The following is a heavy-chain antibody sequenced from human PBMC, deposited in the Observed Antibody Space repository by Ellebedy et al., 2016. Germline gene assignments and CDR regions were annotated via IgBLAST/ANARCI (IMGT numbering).Heavy chain of an antibody. CDR3: ARYRGPIDYDYVWGSYRHNWFDP. V-gene: IGHV1-46*01. CDR1: GYTFTSYY. J-gene: IGHJ5*02. D-gene: IGHD3-16*02. CDR2: INPSGGST. Sequence: ASVKVSCXASGYTFTSYYMHWVRQAPGQGLEWMGIINPSGGSTSYAQKFQGRVTMTRDTSTSTVYMELSSLRSEDTAVYYCARYRGPIDYDYVWGSYRHNWFDPWGQGTLVTVSS.